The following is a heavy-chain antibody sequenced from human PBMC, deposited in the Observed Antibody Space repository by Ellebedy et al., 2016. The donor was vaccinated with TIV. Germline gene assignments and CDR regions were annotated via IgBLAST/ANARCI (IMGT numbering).Heavy chain of an antibody. CDR2: ISSSSGYI. CDR1: GFTFSTYN. CDR3: ARGGSTWYNFDY. J-gene: IGHJ4*02. D-gene: IGHD1-26*01. V-gene: IGHV3-21*01. Sequence: PGGSLRLSCAASGFTFSTYNMNWVRQAPGKGLECVSFISSSSGYIYYSDSVRGRFTISRDNAKNSLYLQMNSLRAEDTAVYYCARGGSTWYNFDYWGQGTLVTVSS.